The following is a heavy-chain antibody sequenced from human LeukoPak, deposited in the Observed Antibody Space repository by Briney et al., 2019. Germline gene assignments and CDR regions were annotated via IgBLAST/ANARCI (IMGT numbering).Heavy chain of an antibody. V-gene: IGHV1-2*02. CDR1: GYTFSGYS. CDR2: INPNSGGT. Sequence: ASVKVSCKASGYTFSGYSMHWVRQTPGQGLEWMGWINPNSGGTNYAQKFQGRVTITRDTSIRTAYMELSSLRSDDTAMYYCARNGGNYWGQGTLVTVSS. CDR3: ARNGGNY. J-gene: IGHJ4*02. D-gene: IGHD4-23*01.